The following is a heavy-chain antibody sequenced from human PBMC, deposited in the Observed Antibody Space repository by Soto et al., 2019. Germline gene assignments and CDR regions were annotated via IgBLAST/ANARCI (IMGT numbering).Heavy chain of an antibody. D-gene: IGHD1-26*01. Sequence: SETLSLTCAVYGGSFSGYYWSWIRQPPGKGLEWIGEINHSGSTNYNPSLKSRVTISVDTSKNQFSLKLSSVTAADTAVYYCARGLVGATWWFDPWGQGTLVTVSS. J-gene: IGHJ5*02. CDR2: INHSGST. CDR1: GGSFSGYY. V-gene: IGHV4-34*01. CDR3: ARGLVGATWWFDP.